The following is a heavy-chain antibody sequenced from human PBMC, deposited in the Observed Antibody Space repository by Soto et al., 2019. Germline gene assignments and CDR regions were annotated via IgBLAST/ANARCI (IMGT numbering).Heavy chain of an antibody. Sequence: PSETLSLTCTVSGGSISSSSYYWGWIRQPPGKGLEWIGSIYYSGSTYYNPSLKSRVTISVDTSKNQFSLKLSSVTAADTAVYYCARQYYDFWSGYYTGMEELVYYMDVWGKGTTVTVSS. J-gene: IGHJ6*03. CDR2: IYYSGST. V-gene: IGHV4-39*01. CDR3: ARQYYDFWSGYYTGMEELVYYMDV. D-gene: IGHD3-3*01. CDR1: GGSISSSSYY.